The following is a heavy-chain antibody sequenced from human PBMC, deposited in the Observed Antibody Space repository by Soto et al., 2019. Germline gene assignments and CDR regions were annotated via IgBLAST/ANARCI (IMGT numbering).Heavy chain of an antibody. CDR3: ARRVGDASYYGMDV. V-gene: IGHV1-69*01. CDR1: GGTFSSYA. CDR2: IIPIFGTA. Sequence: QVQLVQSGAEVKKPGSSVKVSCKASGGTFSSYAISWVRQAPGQGLAWMGGIIPIFGTANYAQKFQGRVTITADESTSTADMELSSLRSEDTAVYYCARRVGDASYYGMDVWGQGTTVTVSS. J-gene: IGHJ6*02. D-gene: IGHD4-17*01.